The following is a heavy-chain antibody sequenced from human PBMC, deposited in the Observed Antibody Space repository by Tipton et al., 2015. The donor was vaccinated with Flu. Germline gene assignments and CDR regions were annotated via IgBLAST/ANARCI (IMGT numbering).Heavy chain of an antibody. CDR3: ARRSYSNYVSVPKNWFDP. V-gene: IGHV4-38-2*02. CDR1: GYSISSDYY. CDR2: IYHTGNT. D-gene: IGHD4-11*01. Sequence: TLSLTCTVSGYSISSDYYWGWIRQPPGKGLEWIGNIYHTGNTYYNSSLKSRVSISVDRSKNQFSLKVSPVTAADTAVYYCARRSYSNYVSVPKNWFDPWGQGTLVTVSS. J-gene: IGHJ5*02.